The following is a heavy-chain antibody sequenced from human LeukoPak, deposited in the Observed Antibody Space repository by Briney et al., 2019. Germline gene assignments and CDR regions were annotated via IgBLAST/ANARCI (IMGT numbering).Heavy chain of an antibody. Sequence: SETLSLTCTVSAGSTSSSSYYWGWIRQPPGKGLEWIGSIYYSGSTYYNPSLKSRVTISVDTSKNQFSLKLSSVTAADTAVYYCASGYYGSGSYLLNWFDPWGQGTLVTVSS. CDR2: IYYSGST. CDR1: AGSTSSSSYY. D-gene: IGHD3-10*01. V-gene: IGHV4-39*01. CDR3: ASGYYGSGSYLLNWFDP. J-gene: IGHJ5*02.